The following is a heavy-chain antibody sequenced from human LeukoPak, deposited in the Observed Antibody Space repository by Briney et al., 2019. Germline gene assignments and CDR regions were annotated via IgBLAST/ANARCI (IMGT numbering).Heavy chain of an antibody. D-gene: IGHD3-10*01. V-gene: IGHV4-39*07. CDR3: ASSSMVYPYDPTSYYFDY. CDR1: GGSISSSSYY. CDR2: IYYSGST. J-gene: IGHJ4*02. Sequence: SETLSLTCTVSGGSISSSSYYWGWIRQPPGKGLEWIGSIYYSGSTYYNPSLKSRVTMSVDTSKNQFSLKLSSVTAADTAVYYCASSSMVYPYDPTSYYFDYWGQGTLVTVSS.